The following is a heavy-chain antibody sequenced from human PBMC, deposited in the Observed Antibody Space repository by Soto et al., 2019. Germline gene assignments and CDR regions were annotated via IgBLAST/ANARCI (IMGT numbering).Heavy chain of an antibody. Sequence: SETLSLTCAVSGGSISSGGYSWSWIRQPPGKGLEWIGYIYHSGYTYRNPSLKSRVTISVDRSKNQFSLKLSSVTAADTAVYYCARLEGSWYPHHFDYWGQGTLVTVSS. D-gene: IGHD6-13*01. V-gene: IGHV4-30-2*01. J-gene: IGHJ4*02. CDR3: ARLEGSWYPHHFDY. CDR1: GGSISSGGYS. CDR2: IYHSGYT.